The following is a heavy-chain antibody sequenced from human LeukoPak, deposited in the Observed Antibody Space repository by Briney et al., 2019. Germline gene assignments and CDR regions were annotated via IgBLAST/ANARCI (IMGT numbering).Heavy chain of an antibody. D-gene: IGHD2-15*01. Sequence: GGSLRLSCAASGFTFSSYWMSWVRQAPGKGLEWVANIKQDGSEKHYVDSVKGRFSISRDNAKNSLYLQMNSLRAEDTAVYYCFVAAIEGPWGQETLVTVSS. J-gene: IGHJ5*02. CDR1: GFTFSSYW. V-gene: IGHV3-7*01. CDR3: FVAAIEGP. CDR2: IKQDGSEK.